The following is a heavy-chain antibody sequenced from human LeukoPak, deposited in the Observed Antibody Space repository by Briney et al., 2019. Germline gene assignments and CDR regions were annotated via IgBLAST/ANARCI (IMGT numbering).Heavy chain of an antibody. CDR1: GFTFDDYA. Sequence: GGSLRLSCAASGFTFDDYAMHWVRQAPGKGLEWVSLISWDGGSTYYADSVKGRFTISRDNSKNSLYLQMNSLRAEDTALYYCAKDFTSYGDYVDYWGQGTLVTVSP. CDR3: AKDFTSYGDYVDY. CDR2: ISWDGGST. D-gene: IGHD4-17*01. J-gene: IGHJ4*02. V-gene: IGHV3-43D*03.